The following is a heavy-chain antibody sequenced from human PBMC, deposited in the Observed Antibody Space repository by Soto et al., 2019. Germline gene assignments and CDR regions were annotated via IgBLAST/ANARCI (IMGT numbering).Heavy chain of an antibody. V-gene: IGHV1-18*01. J-gene: IGHJ4*02. D-gene: IGHD4-17*01. CDR3: ARGGDDYGDYFDY. CDR2: IYPYNGNT. Sequence: QVQLVQSGAEVRKPGASVKVSCKSSGYTFINHGIFWVRQAPGQGLEWMAWIYPYNGNTNYAQKFLGRVTLTTDTSTSTAYMDLRSLTSDDTAIYYCARGGDDYGDYFDYWGQGTLVTVSS. CDR1: GYTFINHG.